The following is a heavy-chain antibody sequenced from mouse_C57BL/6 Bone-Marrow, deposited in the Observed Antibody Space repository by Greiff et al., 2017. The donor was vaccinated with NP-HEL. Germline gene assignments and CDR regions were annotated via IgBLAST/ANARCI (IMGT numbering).Heavy chain of an antibody. Sequence: VQLQQPGAELVKPGASVKLSCKASGYTFTSYWMNWVKQRPGQGLEWIGMIHPNSGSTNYNEKFKSKATLTVDKSSSTAYMQLSSLTSEDSAVSYCARPSRGNCGFAYWGQGTLVTVSA. CDR1: GYTFTSYW. J-gene: IGHJ3*01. CDR3: ARPSRGNCGFAY. CDR2: IHPNSGST. D-gene: IGHD2-1*01. V-gene: IGHV1-64*01.